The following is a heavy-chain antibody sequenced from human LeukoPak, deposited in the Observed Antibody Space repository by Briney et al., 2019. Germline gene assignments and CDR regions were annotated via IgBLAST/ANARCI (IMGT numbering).Heavy chain of an antibody. CDR1: GGSSSGYY. J-gene: IGHJ4*02. D-gene: IGHD2-2*01. V-gene: IGHV4-34*01. CDR2: INHSGST. Sequence: ASETLSLTCAVYGGSSSGYYWSWIRQPPGKGLEWIGEINHSGSTNYNPSLKSRVTISVDTSKNQFSLKLSSVTAADTAVYYCASKYQLLSDFDYWGQGTLLTVSS. CDR3: ASKYQLLSDFDY.